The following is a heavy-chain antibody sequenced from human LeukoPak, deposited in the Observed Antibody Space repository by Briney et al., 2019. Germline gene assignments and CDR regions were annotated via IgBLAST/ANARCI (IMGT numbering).Heavy chain of an antibody. V-gene: IGHV3-7*05. CDR3: ARDGDPFDI. J-gene: IGHJ3*02. CDR1: GFRFSSYW. CDR2: IKQDGSEK. Sequence: GGSLRLSCAASGFRFSSYWMSWVRQAPGKGLEWVANIKQDGSEKYHADSVKGRFTISRDNAKNSLFLQMSSLRAEDTAVYYCARDGDPFDIWGQGTMVTVSS.